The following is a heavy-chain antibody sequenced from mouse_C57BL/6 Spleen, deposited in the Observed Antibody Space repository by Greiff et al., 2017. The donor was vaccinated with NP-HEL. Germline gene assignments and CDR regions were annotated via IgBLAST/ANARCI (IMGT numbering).Heavy chain of an antibody. V-gene: IGHV5-17*01. CDR2: ISSGSSTI. J-gene: IGHJ3*01. CDR1: GFTFSDYG. Sequence: EVQRVESGGGLVKPGGSLKLSCAASGFTFSDYGMHWVRQAPEKGLEWVAYISSGSSTIYYADTVKGRFTISRDNAKNTLFLQMTSLRSEDTAMYYCARRDSSGYGWFAYWGQGTLVTVSA. D-gene: IGHD3-2*02. CDR3: ARRDSSGYGWFAY.